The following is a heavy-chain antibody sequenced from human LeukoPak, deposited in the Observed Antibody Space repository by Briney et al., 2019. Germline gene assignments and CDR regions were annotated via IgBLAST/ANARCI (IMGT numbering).Heavy chain of an antibody. CDR2: ISSSSSYI. J-gene: IGHJ5*02. V-gene: IGHV3-21*01. Sequence: ETLSLTCAVYGGSFSGYYWSWIRQPPGKGLEWVSSISSSSSYIYYADSVKGRFTISRDNAKNSLYLQMNSLRAEDTAVYYCARDEGTAWGQGTLVTVSS. CDR3: ARDEGTA. CDR1: GGSFSGYY. D-gene: IGHD1-1*01.